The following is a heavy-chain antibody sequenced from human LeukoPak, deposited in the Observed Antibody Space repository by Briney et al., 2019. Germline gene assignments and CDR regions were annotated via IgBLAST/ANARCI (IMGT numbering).Heavy chain of an antibody. Sequence: GGSLRLSCAASGFTFSSYAMHWVRQAPGKGLEYVSTISTNGGRTYYANSVKGRFTISRDNSKNTVYLQMGSLRAEDMAVYYCARERRGADAFDIWGQGTMVTVSS. CDR2: ISTNGGRT. J-gene: IGHJ3*02. V-gene: IGHV3-64*01. CDR3: ARERRGADAFDI. CDR1: GFTFSSYA. D-gene: IGHD3-16*01.